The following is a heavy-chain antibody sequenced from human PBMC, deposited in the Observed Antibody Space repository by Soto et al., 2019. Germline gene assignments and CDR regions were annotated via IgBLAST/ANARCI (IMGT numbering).Heavy chain of an antibody. V-gene: IGHV4-4*07. D-gene: IGHD3-3*01. CDR3: ARGQRFSDWFDP. J-gene: IGHJ5*02. CDR2: IYSSGNT. CDR1: GDTISGYY. Sequence: SETLSLTCSVSGDTISGYYWTWIRQPAGKGLEWIGRIYSSGNTKYNPSLQSRVTMSLDTSNNQFSLRLTSVTAADTAVYYCARGQRFSDWFDPWGRGSWVTVSS.